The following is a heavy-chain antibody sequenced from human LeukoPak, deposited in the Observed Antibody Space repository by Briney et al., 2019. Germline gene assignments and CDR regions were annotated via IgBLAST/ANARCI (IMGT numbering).Heavy chain of an antibody. D-gene: IGHD3-22*01. CDR1: GFTYSHYG. V-gene: IGHV3-23*01. CDR3: AKEAFMRVSDSSGSYIEHKWLDS. CDR2: ITSDSVGI. Sequence: PGGTLRLSCAASGFTYSHYGMNWVRQAPGKGLEWVSGITSDSVGIYYTDSVKGRFTISRDNSQNTVYLQMKSLRAEDTAIYYCAKEAFMRVSDSSGSYIEHKWLDSWGQGTLVTVSS. J-gene: IGHJ5*01.